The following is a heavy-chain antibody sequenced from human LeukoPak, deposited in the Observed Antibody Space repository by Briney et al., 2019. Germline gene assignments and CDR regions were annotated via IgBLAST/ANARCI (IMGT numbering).Heavy chain of an antibody. J-gene: IGHJ3*02. V-gene: IGHV5-51*01. CDR2: IYPGDSDT. Sequence: GESLKISCKGSGYSLVRHWIGWVRQMPGKSLEWMAIIYPGDSDTRYSPSFQGQVTISADKSISTAYLQWSSLKASDTAMYYCASINLGDYYDSSGYYLSAGDIWGQGTMVTVSS. CDR1: GYSLVRHW. CDR3: ASINLGDYYDSSGYYLSAGDI. D-gene: IGHD3-22*01.